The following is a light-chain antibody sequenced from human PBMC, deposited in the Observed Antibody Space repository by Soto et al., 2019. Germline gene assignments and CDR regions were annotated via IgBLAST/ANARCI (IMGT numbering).Light chain of an antibody. Sequence: QSVVTQPPSASGCPGQSVTISCTGTTSDIGAYNYVSWYQQRPGKAPKLIIYEVTRRPSGVPDRIFGSKSYTTASLTVSGLQAEDEADYYCSSFAGTNSFVFGTGTKVTAL. CDR2: EVT. J-gene: IGLJ1*01. CDR1: TSDIGAYNY. CDR3: SSFAGTNSFV. V-gene: IGLV2-8*01.